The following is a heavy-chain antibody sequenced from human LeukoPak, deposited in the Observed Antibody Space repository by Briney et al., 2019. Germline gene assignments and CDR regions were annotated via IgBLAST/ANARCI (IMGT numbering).Heavy chain of an antibody. CDR2: IRYDGSNK. CDR1: GFTFSSYG. J-gene: IGHJ4*02. V-gene: IGHV3-30*02. Sequence: GGSLRLSCAASGFTFSSYGMHWVRQAPGKGLEWVAFIRYDGSNKYYTDSVKGRFTISRDNAKNSLYLQMNSLRAEDTAVYYCARVPSSFPPFFDYWGQGTLVTVSS. D-gene: IGHD2/OR15-2a*01. CDR3: ARVPSSFPPFFDY.